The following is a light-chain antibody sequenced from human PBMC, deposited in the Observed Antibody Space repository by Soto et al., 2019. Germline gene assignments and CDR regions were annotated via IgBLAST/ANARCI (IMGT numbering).Light chain of an antibody. J-gene: IGKJ4*01. Sequence: EIMMTQSPATLSVSPGERVTLSFRASRSISSHLAWYQQKPGQAHRLLMYDASTRAADIPARFSGSVSGTDFTLTISSLEPEDFAVYYGQQRYSWPPLTFGGGTKVDIK. CDR2: DAS. CDR1: RSISSH. V-gene: IGKV3-11*01. CDR3: QQRYSWPPLT.